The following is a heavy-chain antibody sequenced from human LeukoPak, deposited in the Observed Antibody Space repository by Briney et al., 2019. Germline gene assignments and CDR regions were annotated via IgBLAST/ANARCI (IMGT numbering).Heavy chain of an antibody. CDR3: ARNREYCSGGSCYHWFDP. J-gene: IGHJ5*02. D-gene: IGHD2-15*01. V-gene: IGHV1-69*13. CDR1: GGTFSSYA. CDR2: IIPIFGTA. Sequence: SVKVSCKASGGTFSSYAISWVRQAPGQGLEWMGGIIPIFGTANYAQKFRGRVTITADESTSTAYMELSSLRSEDTAVYYCARNREYCSGGSCYHWFDPWGQGTLVTVSS.